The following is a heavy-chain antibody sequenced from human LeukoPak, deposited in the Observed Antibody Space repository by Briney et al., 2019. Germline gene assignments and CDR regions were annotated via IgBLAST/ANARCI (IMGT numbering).Heavy chain of an antibody. V-gene: IGHV3-15*01. CDR1: GFTSSNAW. D-gene: IGHD4/OR15-4a*01. Sequence: PGGSLRPSCAVSGFTSSNAWMSWVRQAPGKGLEWVGRIKSKTDGGTRDYAAPVKGRFTISRDDSKNTLYLQMNSLKTEDTAMYYCTTFDYAAFLIWGQGTMVTVSS. J-gene: IGHJ3*02. CDR3: TTFDYAAFLI. CDR2: IKSKTDGGTR.